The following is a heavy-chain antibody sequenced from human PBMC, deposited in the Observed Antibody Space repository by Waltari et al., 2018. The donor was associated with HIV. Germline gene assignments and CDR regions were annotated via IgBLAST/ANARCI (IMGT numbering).Heavy chain of an antibody. Sequence: QVKLVESVGAVVQPGRSLRLSCVAPGLAFSSYAMHWVRQAPGKGLEWVAVMSSDGNKRHYAGAVKGRFTISRDNSKDTLYLEMDSLRIEDTALYYCVNDFYGGNSRWDYFEHWGQGTLVTVSS. CDR2: MSSDGNKR. V-gene: IGHV3-30*18. CDR1: GLAFSSYA. D-gene: IGHD4-17*01. J-gene: IGHJ4*02. CDR3: VNDFYGGNSRWDYFEH.